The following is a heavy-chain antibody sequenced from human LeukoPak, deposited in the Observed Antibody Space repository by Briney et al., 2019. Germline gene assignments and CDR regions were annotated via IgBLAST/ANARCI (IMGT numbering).Heavy chain of an antibody. J-gene: IGHJ4*02. CDR2: ISGSGGST. D-gene: IGHD1-26*01. CDR1: GFTYSSYA. V-gene: IGHV3-23*01. Sequence: GGSLRLSCAASGFTYSSYAMSWVRPAPGKGLEWVSAISGSGGSTYYADSVKGRFTISRDNSKNTLYLQMNSLRAEDTAVYYCATVRGTLIVGAVLGYWGQGTLVTVSS. CDR3: ATVRGTLIVGAVLGY.